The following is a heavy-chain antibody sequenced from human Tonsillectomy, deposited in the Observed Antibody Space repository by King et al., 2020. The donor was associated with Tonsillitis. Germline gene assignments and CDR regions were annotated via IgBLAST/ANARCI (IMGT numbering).Heavy chain of an antibody. Sequence: VQLVESGGGLIQPGGSLRLSCVVSGFNVDSNYVSWVRQAPGKGLEWVSIIYSAGTTYYADSVKGRFTISKDTSKKTVYLQMNTLRAVDTAVYYCASHYCSRGTCFFDHWGQGSLVSVSS. J-gene: IGHJ4*02. CDR3: ASHYCSRGTCFFDH. CDR2: IYSAGTT. D-gene: IGHD2-15*01. CDR1: GFNVDSNY. V-gene: IGHV3-53*01.